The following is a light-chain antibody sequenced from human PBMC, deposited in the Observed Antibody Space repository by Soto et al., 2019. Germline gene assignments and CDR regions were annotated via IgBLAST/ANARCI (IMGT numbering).Light chain of an antibody. J-gene: IGLJ1*01. V-gene: IGLV2-8*01. CDR2: EVS. Sequence: QSVLTQPPSASGSPGQSVTISCTGTSSDVGKYDYVSWLQHHPGKAPKLIIYEVSKRPSGVPDRFSGSKSGNTASLTVSGLQAEDEADYYCSSYAGSNNFDVFGTGTKVTVL. CDR3: SSYAGSNNFDV. CDR1: SSDVGKYDY.